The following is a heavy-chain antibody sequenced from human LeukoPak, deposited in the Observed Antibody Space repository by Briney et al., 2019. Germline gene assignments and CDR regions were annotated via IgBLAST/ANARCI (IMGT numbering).Heavy chain of an antibody. Sequence: SETLSLTCTVSGGSISSGGYYWSWIRQHPGTGLEWIGYIYYSGSTYYNPSLKSRVTISVDTSKNQFSLKLSSVTAADTAVYYCARVDYHSFDYWGQGTLVTVSS. J-gene: IGHJ4*02. CDR2: IYYSGST. D-gene: IGHD3-9*01. V-gene: IGHV4-31*03. CDR3: ARVDYHSFDY. CDR1: GGSISSGGYY.